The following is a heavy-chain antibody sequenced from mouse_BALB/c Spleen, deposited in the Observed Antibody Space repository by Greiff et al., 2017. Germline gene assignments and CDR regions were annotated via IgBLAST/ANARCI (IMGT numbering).Heavy chain of an antibody. V-gene: IGHV1-5*01. J-gene: IGHJ2*01. CDR1: GYTFTSYW. CDR2: IYPGNSDT. Sequence: DVQLQESGTVLARPGASVKMSCKASGYTFTSYWMHWVKQRPGQGLEWIGAIYPGNSDTSFNQKFKGKAKLTAVTSTSTAYMELSSLTNEDSAVYYCTRQDYYAVNWDDYWGQGTTLTVSS. CDR3: TRQDYYAVNWDDY. D-gene: IGHD4-1*01.